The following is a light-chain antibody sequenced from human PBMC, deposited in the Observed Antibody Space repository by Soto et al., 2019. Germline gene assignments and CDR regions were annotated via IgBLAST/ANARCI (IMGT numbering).Light chain of an antibody. CDR2: EVS. Sequence: QSALTQPASVSGSPGQSITISCTGTSSDVGGYNYVSWYQQHPGEAPKLMIYEVSNRPSGVSNRFSGSKSGNTASLTISGLQAEDDADYYCSSYTSSSTRVFGGGTKLIVL. V-gene: IGLV2-14*01. J-gene: IGLJ3*02. CDR3: SSYTSSSTRV. CDR1: SSDVGGYNY.